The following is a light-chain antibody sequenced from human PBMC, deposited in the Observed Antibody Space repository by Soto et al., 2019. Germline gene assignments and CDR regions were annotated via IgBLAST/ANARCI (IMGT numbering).Light chain of an antibody. Sequence: QMTQSPSSLSASVGDSVTITCRASQGISSYLAWYQQKPGGVPRLLISGASTLQSGVPSRFSASGSGTEFSLTISNLQPEDVAVYYCQKYNSALLTFGPGTRLEMK. CDR2: GAS. CDR3: QKYNSALLT. CDR1: QGISSY. V-gene: IGKV1-27*01. J-gene: IGKJ5*01.